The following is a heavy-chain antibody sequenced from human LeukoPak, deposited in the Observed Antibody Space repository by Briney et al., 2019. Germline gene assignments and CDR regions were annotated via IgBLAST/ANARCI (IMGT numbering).Heavy chain of an antibody. CDR1: GFIVSDNY. Sequence: PGGSLRPPCAGPGFIVSDNYISWVRQAPGKGLQWVSIIYSAGNTLYADSAKGRFTISRDNSKNTVYLQMHSLKADDTAVYYCARLRMTPYNHGAFDIWGRGTMVSVSS. CDR3: ARLRMTPYNHGAFDI. D-gene: IGHD1-14*01. CDR2: IYSAGNT. V-gene: IGHV3-53*01. J-gene: IGHJ3*02.